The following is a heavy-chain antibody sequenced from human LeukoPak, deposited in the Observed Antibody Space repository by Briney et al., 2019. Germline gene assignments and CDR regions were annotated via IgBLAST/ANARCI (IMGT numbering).Heavy chain of an antibody. CDR3: ARDRSNYFYYYGMDV. Sequence: ASVKVSCKASGYTFTGYYMHWVRQAPGQGLAWMGWINPNSGGTNYAQKFQGRVTMTRDTSISTAYMELSRLRSDDTAVYYCARDRSNYFYYYGMDVWGQGTTVTVSS. J-gene: IGHJ6*02. D-gene: IGHD4-11*01. CDR2: INPNSGGT. CDR1: GYTFTGYY. V-gene: IGHV1-2*02.